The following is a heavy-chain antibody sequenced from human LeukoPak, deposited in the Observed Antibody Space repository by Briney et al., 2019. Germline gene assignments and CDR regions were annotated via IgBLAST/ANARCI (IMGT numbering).Heavy chain of an antibody. V-gene: IGHV1-69*04. D-gene: IGHD3-10*01. J-gene: IGHJ6*02. CDR2: IIPILGIA. CDR1: GGTSSRYV. CDR3: ARDRGVTMVRDYHYGMDV. Sequence: ASVKVSCKASGGTSSRYVISWVRQAPGQGLEWMRRIIPILGIANYAQKFQGRVTITADKSTSTAYMELSSLRSEDTAVYYCARDRGVTMVRDYHYGMDVWGQGTTVTVSS.